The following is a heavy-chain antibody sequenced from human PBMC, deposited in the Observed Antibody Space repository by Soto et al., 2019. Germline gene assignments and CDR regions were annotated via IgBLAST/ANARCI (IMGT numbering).Heavy chain of an antibody. D-gene: IGHD3-22*01. CDR3: ARSPARPYYYDSSGYYH. CDR2: IISIFGTA. V-gene: IGHV1-69*01. Sequence: QVQLVQSGAEVKKPGSSVKVSCKASGGTFSSYAISWVRQAPGQGLEWMGGIISIFGTANYAQKFQGRVTITADESTSTAYMELSSLRSEDTAVYYCARSPARPYYYDSSGYYHWGQGTLVTVSS. CDR1: GGTFSSYA. J-gene: IGHJ5*02.